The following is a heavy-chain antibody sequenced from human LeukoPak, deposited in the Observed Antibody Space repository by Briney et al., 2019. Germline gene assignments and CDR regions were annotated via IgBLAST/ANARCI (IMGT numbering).Heavy chain of an antibody. CDR2: INSDGSST. V-gene: IGHV3-74*01. Sequence: GGSLRLSCAASGFTFSSYWMHWVRQAPGKGLVWVSRINSDGSSTSYADSVKGRFTISRDNATNTLYLQMNSLRAEDTAVYYCAREVAGTWFDYWGQGTLVTVSS. D-gene: IGHD6-19*01. CDR1: GFTFSSYW. J-gene: IGHJ4*02. CDR3: AREVAGTWFDY.